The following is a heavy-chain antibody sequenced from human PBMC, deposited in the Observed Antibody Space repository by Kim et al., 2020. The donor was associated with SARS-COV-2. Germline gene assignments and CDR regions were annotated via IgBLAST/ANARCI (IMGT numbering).Heavy chain of an antibody. Sequence: ASVKVSCKASGYTFTGYYMHWVRQAPGQGLEWMGRINPNSGGTNYAQKFQGRVTMTRDTSISTAYMELSRLRSDDTAVYYCARDWVIGGGYGAESDYWGQGTLVTVSS. V-gene: IGHV1-2*06. CDR1: GYTFTGYY. CDR3: ARDWVIGGGYGAESDY. D-gene: IGHD3-16*01. CDR2: INPNSGGT. J-gene: IGHJ4*02.